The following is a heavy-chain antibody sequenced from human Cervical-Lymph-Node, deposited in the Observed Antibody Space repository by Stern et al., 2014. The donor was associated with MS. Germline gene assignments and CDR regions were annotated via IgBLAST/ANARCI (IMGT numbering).Heavy chain of an antibody. V-gene: IGHV3-23*01. CDR3: ARSSGFFWSSYPIDH. D-gene: IGHD3-3*01. J-gene: IGHJ4*02. Sequence: EVQLLESVGGLVQPAGSLRLSCAASGFTFTSFAMSWVLQPPGKGLEWVSGISGRGGTADYADSVKGRFSISRDNSRNTLYLELHSLRAEDTAVYYCARSSGFFWSSYPIDHWGQGTLVTLSS. CDR2: ISGRGGTA. CDR1: GFTFTSFA.